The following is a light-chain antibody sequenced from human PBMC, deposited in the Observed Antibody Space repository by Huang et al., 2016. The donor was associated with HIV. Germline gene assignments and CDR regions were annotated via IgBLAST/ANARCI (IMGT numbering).Light chain of an antibody. CDR3: LQYYTTPRT. CDR1: QGITNS. J-gene: IGKJ1*01. Sequence: DIQMTQSPSSLSASVGDRVTIPCRASQGITNSLAWYQQRPGKAPKLLLYAASRLESGVPSRFSGSGSGTKYTLTISSLQPEDFATYYCLQYYTTPRTFGQGTKVEIK. CDR2: AAS. V-gene: IGKV1-NL1*01.